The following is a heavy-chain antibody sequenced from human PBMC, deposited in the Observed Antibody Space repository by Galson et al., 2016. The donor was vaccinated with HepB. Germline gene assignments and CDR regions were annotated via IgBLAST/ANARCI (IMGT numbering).Heavy chain of an antibody. CDR3: ARLKWELLEDY. CDR2: VSAYSGNT. J-gene: IGHJ4*02. CDR1: GYTFTNYG. V-gene: IGHV1-18*01. D-gene: IGHD1-26*01. Sequence: SVKVSCKASGYTFTNYGISWVRQAPGQGLEWVGWVSAYSGNTNYAQKLQGRVTMTTDTYTSTVYMGLRSLRSDDTAIYYCARLKWELLEDYWGQGTLVTVSS.